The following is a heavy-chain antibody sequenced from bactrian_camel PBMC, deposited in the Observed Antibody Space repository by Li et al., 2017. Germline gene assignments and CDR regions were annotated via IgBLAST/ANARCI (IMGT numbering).Heavy chain of an antibody. D-gene: IGHD7*01. CDR2: YTFGRST. CDR3: AADVGMMSGDCRPNY. Sequence: VQLVESGGGLVQPGGSLRLSCTASGITFEDTFMAWYRQPSGQACELVSIYTFGRSTRYADSVKGGFTISQDATNTVHLQMNNLRAEDTAIYYCAADVGMMSGDCRPNYWGQGTQVTVTS. J-gene: IGHJ4*01. CDR1: GITFEDTF. V-gene: IGHV3S53*01.